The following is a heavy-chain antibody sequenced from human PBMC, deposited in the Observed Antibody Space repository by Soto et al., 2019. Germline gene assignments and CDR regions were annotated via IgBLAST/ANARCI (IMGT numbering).Heavy chain of an antibody. CDR2: MNPNSGNT. V-gene: IGHV1-8*01. CDR3: ARAFRDVVVVVAATVYYFDY. CDR1: GYTFTSYD. D-gene: IGHD2-15*01. J-gene: IGHJ4*02. Sequence: GASVKVSSKASGYTFTSYDINWVRQATGQGLEWMGWMNPNSGNTGYAQKFQGRVTMTRNTSISTAYMELSSLRSEDTAVYYCARAFRDVVVVVAATVYYFDYWGQGTLVTVSS.